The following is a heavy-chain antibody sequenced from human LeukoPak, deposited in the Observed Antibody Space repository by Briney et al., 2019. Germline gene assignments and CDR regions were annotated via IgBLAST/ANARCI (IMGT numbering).Heavy chain of an antibody. CDR1: GYTFTGYY. Sequence: ASVKVSCKASGYTFTGYYMHWVRQAPGQGLEWMGWINPNSGGTNYAQKFQGWVTITRDTSISTAYMELSRLRSDDTAVYYCARDRGSPDRTTGRSYGMDVWGKGTTVTVSS. V-gene: IGHV1-2*04. J-gene: IGHJ6*04. CDR3: ARDRGSPDRTTGRSYGMDV. CDR2: INPNSGGT. D-gene: IGHD1-1*01.